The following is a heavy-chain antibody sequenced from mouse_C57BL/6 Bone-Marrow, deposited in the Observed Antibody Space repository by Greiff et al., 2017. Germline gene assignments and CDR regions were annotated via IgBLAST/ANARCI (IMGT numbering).Heavy chain of an antibody. V-gene: IGHV5-9-1*02. D-gene: IGHD1-1*01. CDR1: GFTFSSYA. CDR3: TRGLSTTVVATRVYYFGD. J-gene: IGHJ2*01. CDR2: ISSGGDYI. Sequence: EVKLMESGEGLVKPGGSLKLSCAASGFTFSSYAMSWVRQTPEKRLEWVAYISSGGDYIYYADTVKGRFTISRDNARNTLYLQMSSLKSEDTAMYYWTRGLSTTVVATRVYYFGDWGQGTTLTVSS.